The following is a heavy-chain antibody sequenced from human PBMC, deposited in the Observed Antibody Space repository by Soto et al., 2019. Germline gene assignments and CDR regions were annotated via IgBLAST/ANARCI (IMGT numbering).Heavy chain of an antibody. CDR1: GFPFTGYA. J-gene: IGHJ4*02. CDR2: ISGHGDAT. CDR3: ANSRVSMVRGLIIIPNY. Sequence: EVQLLESGGGLVQPGGSLRLSCAASGFPFTGYAMSWVRQAPGKGLEWVSAISGHGDATFYADSVKGRFTISRDNSKNMLYLHMNSLRAEDTALYYCANSRVSMVRGLIIIPNYWGQGTLVTVSS. D-gene: IGHD3-10*01. V-gene: IGHV3-23*01.